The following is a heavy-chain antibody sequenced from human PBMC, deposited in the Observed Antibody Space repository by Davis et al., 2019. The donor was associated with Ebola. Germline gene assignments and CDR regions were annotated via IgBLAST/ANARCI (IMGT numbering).Heavy chain of an antibody. CDR3: ARDPRSHSEWLIYYYYYMDV. Sequence: GESLKISCAASGFTFSSYWMHWVRQAPGKGLVWVSRINSDGSSTSYADSVKGRFTISRDNAKNTLYLQMNSLRTEDTAVYYCARDPRSHSEWLIYYYYYMDVWGKGTTVTVSS. V-gene: IGHV3-74*01. D-gene: IGHD3-3*01. CDR2: INSDGSST. J-gene: IGHJ6*03. CDR1: GFTFSSYW.